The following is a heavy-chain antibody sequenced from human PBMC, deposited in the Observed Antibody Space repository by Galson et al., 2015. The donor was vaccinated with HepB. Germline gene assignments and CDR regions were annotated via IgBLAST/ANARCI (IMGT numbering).Heavy chain of an antibody. V-gene: IGHV2-70*04. Sequence: PALVKPTQTLTLTCTFSGFSLSTSGMRVSWIRQPPGKALEWLARIDWDDDKFYSTSLKTRLTISKDTSKNQVVLTMTNMDPVDTATYYCARTRYEIYGVDVWGQGTTVTVSS. CDR1: GFSLSTSGMR. J-gene: IGHJ6*02. CDR3: ARTRYEIYGVDV. CDR2: IDWDDDK. D-gene: IGHD3-3*01.